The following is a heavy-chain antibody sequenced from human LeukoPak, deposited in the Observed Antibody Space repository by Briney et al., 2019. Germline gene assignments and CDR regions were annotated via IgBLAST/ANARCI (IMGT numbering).Heavy chain of an antibody. V-gene: IGHV4-39*07. Sequence: SETLSLTCTVSGGSISSTNNYWGWIRQPPGKGLEWIGSIYYSGSTYYNPSLKSRVTISVDTSKNQFSLKLSSVTAADTAVYYCARGSNYPSDYWGQGTLVTVSS. J-gene: IGHJ4*02. D-gene: IGHD4-11*01. CDR1: GGSISSTNNY. CDR2: IYYSGST. CDR3: ARGSNYPSDY.